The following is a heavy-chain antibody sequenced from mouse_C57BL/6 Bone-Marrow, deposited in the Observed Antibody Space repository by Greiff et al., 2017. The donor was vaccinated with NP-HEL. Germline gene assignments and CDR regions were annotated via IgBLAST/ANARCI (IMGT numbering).Heavy chain of an antibody. CDR3: ARSSTMDY. Sequence: VQLQQPGAELVMPGASVKLSCKASGYTFTSYWMHWVKQRPGQGLEWIGEIDPSDRYTNYSQKFKGKSTLTVDKSSSIAYMQLSSLTSEDSAVYYCARSSTMDYWGQGTTLTVSS. CDR2: IDPSDRYT. J-gene: IGHJ2*01. D-gene: IGHD2-1*01. V-gene: IGHV1-69*01. CDR1: GYTFTSYW.